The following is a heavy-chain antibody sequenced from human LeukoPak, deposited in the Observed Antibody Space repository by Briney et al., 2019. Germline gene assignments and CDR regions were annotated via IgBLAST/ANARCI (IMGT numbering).Heavy chain of an antibody. CDR2: INHSGST. D-gene: IGHD3-3*01. Sequence: TSETLSLTCAVYGGSFSGYYWSWIRQPPGKGLEWIGEINHSGSTNYNPSLKSRVTISVDTSKNQFSLELSSVTAADTAVYYCARRYYDFWREPFDYWGQGTLVTVSS. CDR3: ARRYYDFWREPFDY. J-gene: IGHJ4*02. CDR1: GGSFSGYY. V-gene: IGHV4-34*01.